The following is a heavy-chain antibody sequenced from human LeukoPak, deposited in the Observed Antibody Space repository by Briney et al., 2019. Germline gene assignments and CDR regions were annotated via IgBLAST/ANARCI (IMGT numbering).Heavy chain of an antibody. Sequence: PGGSLRLSCAASGLTFSSYAMTWVRQAPGKGLEWVSAISNSGVSTYYADSVKGRFTISRDNSKNTLYLQMNSLSPEDTAVYYCATRGASVYPAFDYWGQGTLVTVSS. CDR3: ATRGASVYPAFDY. D-gene: IGHD2-8*01. CDR2: ISNSGVST. J-gene: IGHJ4*02. V-gene: IGHV3-23*01. CDR1: GLTFSSYA.